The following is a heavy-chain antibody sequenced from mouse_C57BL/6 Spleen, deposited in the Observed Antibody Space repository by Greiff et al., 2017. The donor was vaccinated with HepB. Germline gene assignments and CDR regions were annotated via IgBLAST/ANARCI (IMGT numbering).Heavy chain of an antibody. CDR1: GYTFTSYG. J-gene: IGHJ4*01. Sequence: VQRVESGAELARPGASVKLSCKASGYTFTSYGISWVKQRTGQGLEWIGEIYPRSGNTYYNEKFKGKATLTADKSSSTAYMELRSLTSEDSAVYFCAYYSNYDYYAMDYWGQGTSVTVSS. D-gene: IGHD2-5*01. V-gene: IGHV1-81*01. CDR2: IYPRSGNT. CDR3: AYYSNYDYYAMDY.